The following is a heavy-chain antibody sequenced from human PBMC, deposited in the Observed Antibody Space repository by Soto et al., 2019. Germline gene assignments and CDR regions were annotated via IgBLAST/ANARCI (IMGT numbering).Heavy chain of an antibody. CDR3: ARRYELWFGNNWFDP. Sequence: PSETLSLTCTVSGGSISSSSYYWGWIRQPPGKGLEWIGSIYYSGSTYYNPSLKSRVTISVDTSKNQFSLKLSSVTAADTAVYYCARRYELWFGNNWFDPWGQGTLVTVSS. V-gene: IGHV4-39*01. CDR1: GGSISSSSYY. CDR2: IYYSGST. D-gene: IGHD3-10*01. J-gene: IGHJ5*02.